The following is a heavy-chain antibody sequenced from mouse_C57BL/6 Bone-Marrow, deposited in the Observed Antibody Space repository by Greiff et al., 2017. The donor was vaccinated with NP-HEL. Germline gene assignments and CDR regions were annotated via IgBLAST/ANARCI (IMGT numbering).Heavy chain of an antibody. V-gene: IGHV1-7*01. CDR1: GYTFTSYW. CDR2: INPSSGDT. D-gene: IGHD4-1*01. CDR3: AGYRASTGTRALDY. Sequence: QVQLQQSGAELAKPGASVKLSCKASGYTFTSYWMHWVKQRPGQGLEWIGYINPSSGDTKYNQKFKDKATLTADKSSSTAYMQLSSLTSEDSAVYYCAGYRASTGTRALDYWGQGTSVTVSS. J-gene: IGHJ4*01.